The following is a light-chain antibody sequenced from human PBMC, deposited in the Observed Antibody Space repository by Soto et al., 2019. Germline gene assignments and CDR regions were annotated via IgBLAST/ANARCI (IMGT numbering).Light chain of an antibody. V-gene: IGKV1-5*03. CDR1: QTISIW. CDR3: QQYNTYPLT. J-gene: IGKJ4*01. Sequence: DIQMTQSPSTLSASVGDRVTITCRASQTISIWLAWYQQKPGKAPNLLIYKASSLESGVPSRFSGSGSGKEFTLTISSLQPDDFATYYCQQYNTYPLTFGGGTKVEI. CDR2: KAS.